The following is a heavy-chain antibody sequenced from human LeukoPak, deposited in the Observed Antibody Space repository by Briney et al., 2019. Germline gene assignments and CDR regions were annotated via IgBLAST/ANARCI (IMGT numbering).Heavy chain of an antibody. J-gene: IGHJ4*02. V-gene: IGHV3-21*01. CDR2: IGGRNSYK. CDR3: ARTAIGYSDSSGYYFDY. D-gene: IGHD3-22*01. Sequence: GGSLRLSCAASGFTFSSYTMNWVRLAPGKGLEWVSSIGGRNSYKYYANSVKGRFTISRDNAKNSLYLQMNGLRAEDTAVYYCARTAIGYSDSSGYYFDYWGQGTLVTVSS. CDR1: GFTFSSYT.